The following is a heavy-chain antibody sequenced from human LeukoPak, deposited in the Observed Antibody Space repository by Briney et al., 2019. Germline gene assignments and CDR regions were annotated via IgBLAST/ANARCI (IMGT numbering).Heavy chain of an antibody. D-gene: IGHD3-10*01. V-gene: IGHV5-51*01. CDR2: VYPGDSDT. CDR1: GYIFTSYY. CDR3: ARVIADNWFDP. J-gene: IGHJ5*02. Sequence: GESLKISCKGSGYIFTSYYIAWVRQMPGKGLEWMGIVYPGDSDTRYSPSFQGQVTISADKSISTAYLHWSSLKASDIAMYYCARVIADNWFDPWGQGTLVTVSS.